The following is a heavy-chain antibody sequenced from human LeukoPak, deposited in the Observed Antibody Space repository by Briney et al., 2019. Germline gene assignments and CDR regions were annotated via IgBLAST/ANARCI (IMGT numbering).Heavy chain of an antibody. V-gene: IGHV1-2*06. Sequence: ASVKVSCKASGYTFTGYYMHWMPQAPGQGLEWMGRINPNSGGTNYAQKFQGRVTMTRDTSISTAYMELSRLRSDDTAVYYCARTYYYSSGSTDYYYYYYMDVWGKGTTVTVSS. J-gene: IGHJ6*03. CDR3: ARTYYYSSGSTDYYYYYYMDV. CDR2: INPNSGGT. CDR1: GYTFTGYY. D-gene: IGHD3-10*01.